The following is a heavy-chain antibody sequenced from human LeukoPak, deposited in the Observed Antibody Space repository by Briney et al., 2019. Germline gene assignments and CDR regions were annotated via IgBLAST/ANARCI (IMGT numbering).Heavy chain of an antibody. D-gene: IGHD2-2*01. CDR2: IIPIFGTA. CDR3: AGDRGVVVPAAMGRFDP. J-gene: IGHJ5*02. Sequence: SVKVSCKASGYTFTSYAISWVRQAPGQGLEWMGGIIPIFGTANYAQKFQGRVTITADESTSTAYMELSSLRSEDTAVYYCAGDRGVVVPAAMGRFDPWGQGTLVTVSS. V-gene: IGHV1-69*13. CDR1: GYTFTSYA.